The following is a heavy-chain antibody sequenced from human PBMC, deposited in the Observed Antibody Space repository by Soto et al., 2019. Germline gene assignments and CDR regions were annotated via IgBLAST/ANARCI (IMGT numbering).Heavy chain of an antibody. CDR3: AHRAYDSSGYYFDH. J-gene: IGHJ4*02. V-gene: IGHV2-5*02. CDR2: AYWDDDK. Sequence: QITLKESGPTLVKPTQTLTLTCTFSGVSLGTSGVGVGWMRQPPGKALQRLALAYWDDDKRYHPSLKSRLTITKDTSKNQVVLTMTVMDPVDKATHYCAHRAYDSSGYYFDHWGQGTLVTVSS. D-gene: IGHD3-22*01. CDR1: GVSLGTSGVG.